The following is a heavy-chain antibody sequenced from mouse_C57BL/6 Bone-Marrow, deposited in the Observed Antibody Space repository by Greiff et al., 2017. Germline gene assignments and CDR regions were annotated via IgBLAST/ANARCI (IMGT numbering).Heavy chain of an antibody. D-gene: IGHD1-1*01. CDR3: AREGATYYYGSSEGFAD. Sequence: VQLQQSGAELAKPGASVKLSCKASGYTFTSYWMHWVKQRPGQGLEWIGYINPSSGYTKYNQKFKDKATLTADKSSSTAYMQLSSLTYEDSAVYYCAREGATYYYGSSEGFADWGQGTLVTVSA. J-gene: IGHJ3*01. V-gene: IGHV1-7*01. CDR1: GYTFTSYW. CDR2: INPSSGYT.